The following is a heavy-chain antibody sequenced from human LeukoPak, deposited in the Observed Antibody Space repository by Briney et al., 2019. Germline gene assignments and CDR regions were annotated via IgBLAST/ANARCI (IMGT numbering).Heavy chain of an antibody. D-gene: IGHD2-2*01. J-gene: IGHJ6*02. CDR1: GFTFSSYS. CDR3: ARKKGYCSSTSCLTYYYYGMDV. Sequence: GGSLRLSCAASGFTFSSYSMNWVRQAPGKGLEWVSSISSSSSYIYYADPVKGRFTISRDNAKNSLYLQMNSLRAEDTAVYYCARKKGYCSSTSCLTYYYYGMDVWGQGTTVTVSS. CDR2: ISSSSSYI. V-gene: IGHV3-21*01.